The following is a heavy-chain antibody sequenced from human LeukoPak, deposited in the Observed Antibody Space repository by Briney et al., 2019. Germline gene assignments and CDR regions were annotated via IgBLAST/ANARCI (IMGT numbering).Heavy chain of an antibody. CDR3: ARPPGIAAAGTSWDY. CDR1: GFTLSSYW. Sequence: GGSLRLSCAASGFTLSSYWMSWVRQAPGKGREWVANIKQDGSEKYYVDSVKGRFTISRDNAKNSLYLQMDSLRAEDTAVYYCARPPGIAAAGTSWDYWGQGTLVTVSS. CDR2: IKQDGSEK. D-gene: IGHD6-13*01. J-gene: IGHJ4*02. V-gene: IGHV3-7*01.